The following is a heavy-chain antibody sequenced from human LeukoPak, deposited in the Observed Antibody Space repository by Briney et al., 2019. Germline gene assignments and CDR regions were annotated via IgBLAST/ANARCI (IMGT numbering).Heavy chain of an antibody. Sequence: PSETLSLTCAVYGGSFSGYYWSWIRQPPGKGLEWIGSIYYSGSTNYNPSLKSRVTISVDTSKNQFSLKLSSVTAADTAVYYCARRSGPNFDYWGQGTLVTVSS. CDR1: GGSFSGYY. CDR2: IYYSGST. CDR3: ARRSGPNFDY. D-gene: IGHD2-8*02. V-gene: IGHV4-34*01. J-gene: IGHJ4*02.